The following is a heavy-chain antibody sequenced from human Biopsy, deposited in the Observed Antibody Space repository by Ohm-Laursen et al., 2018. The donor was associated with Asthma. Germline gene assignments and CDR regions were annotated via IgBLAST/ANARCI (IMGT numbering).Heavy chain of an antibody. CDR1: GDSFSNYA. CDR2: LIPVLGTP. V-gene: IGHV1-69*13. J-gene: IGHJ6*02. D-gene: IGHD5-12*01. CDR3: ARGYSGADRFVYYYSGLEV. Sequence: SVKVSCKASGDSFSNYAISWVRQAPGQGLEWMGGLIPVLGTPDHAQMFEGRVTITADESTSTAYMELSSLSSEDPAVYYCARGYSGADRFVYYYSGLEVWGQGTTVTASS.